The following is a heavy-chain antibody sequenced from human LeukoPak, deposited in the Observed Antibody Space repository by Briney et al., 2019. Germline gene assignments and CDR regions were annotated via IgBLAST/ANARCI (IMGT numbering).Heavy chain of an antibody. CDR1: GFTFSSYG. CDR2: ISYDGSNK. D-gene: IGHD2-2*01. CDR3: AKSNGGSTGEYFDY. J-gene: IGHJ4*02. V-gene: IGHV3-30*18. Sequence: GGSLRLSCAAPGFTFSSYGMHWVRQAPGKGLEWVAVISYDGSNKYYADSVKGRFTISRDNSKNTLYLQMNSLRAEDTAVYYCAKSNGGSTGEYFDYWGQGTLVTVSS.